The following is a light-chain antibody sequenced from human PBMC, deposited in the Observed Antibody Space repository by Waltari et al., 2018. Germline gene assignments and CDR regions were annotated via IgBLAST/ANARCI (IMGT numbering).Light chain of an antibody. CDR1: TSNIGNTH. CDR2: RNV. CDR3: EAWDDSLNGPI. Sequence: QSVLTPPHSASGTPGQRVTTPSSGRTSNIGNTHLNWYQQRPGAAPTLPIYRNVQRPSGVPDRFSGSKSGTSASLAISRLQSEDEADYYCEAWDDSLNGPIFGGRTTVTVL. J-gene: IGLJ2*01. V-gene: IGLV1-44*01.